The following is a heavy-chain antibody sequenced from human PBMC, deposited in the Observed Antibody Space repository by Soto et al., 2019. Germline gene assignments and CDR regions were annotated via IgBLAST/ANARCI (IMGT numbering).Heavy chain of an antibody. Sequence: QITLNESGPTQVKPRQNLTLTCTFSGFSLTTSGVGVGWIRQSPGKAPEWLALIYWDDDKRYSPSLKRRLTITKDTSKNQVVLTMADLDPADTATYYCAHRVLRTVFGLVTTTAIYFDFWGQGTPVAVSS. CDR2: IYWDDDK. CDR1: GFSLTTSGVG. V-gene: IGHV2-5*02. CDR3: AHRVLRTVFGLVTTTAIYFDF. D-gene: IGHD3-3*01. J-gene: IGHJ4*02.